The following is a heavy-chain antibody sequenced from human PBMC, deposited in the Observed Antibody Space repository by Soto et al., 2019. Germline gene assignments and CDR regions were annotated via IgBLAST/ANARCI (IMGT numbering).Heavy chain of an antibody. CDR2: ISGSSDTI. CDR1: GFTLSSYN. V-gene: IGHV3-48*02. Sequence: EVQLVESGGGLVQPGGSLRLSCAASGFTLSSYNMNWVRQAPGKGLEWVSYISGSSDTIYYADSVKGRFTISRDNAKNSLYLHMDSLRDDDTAVYYCARDHGGSTWFVGIYYYFGVDVWGQGTTVTVSS. CDR3: ARDHGGSTWFVGIYYYFGVDV. D-gene: IGHD6-13*01. J-gene: IGHJ6*02.